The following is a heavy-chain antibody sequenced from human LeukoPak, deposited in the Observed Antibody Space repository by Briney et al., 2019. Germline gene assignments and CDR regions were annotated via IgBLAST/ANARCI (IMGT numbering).Heavy chain of an antibody. CDR1: GFTFSSYG. D-gene: IGHD5-12*01. V-gene: IGHV3-30*02. Sequence: GGSLRLSCAASGFTFSSYGMHWVRQAPGKGLEWVAFIRYDGSNKYYADSVKGRFTISRDNSKNTLYLQMNSLRAEDTAVYYCAREDGATNAFNIWGQGTMVTVSS. CDR3: AREDGATNAFNI. CDR2: IRYDGSNK. J-gene: IGHJ3*02.